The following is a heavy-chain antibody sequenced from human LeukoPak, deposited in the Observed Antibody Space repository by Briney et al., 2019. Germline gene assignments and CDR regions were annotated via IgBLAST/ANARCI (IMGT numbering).Heavy chain of an antibody. CDR1: GFTFSAYA. V-gene: IGHV3-23*01. J-gene: IGHJ4*02. Sequence: GGSLRLSCAASGFTFSAYAMNWVRQAPGRGLEWVSAIHGSSGRTYYVDSVRGRFTISRDNSQNTLYLQMNNLRVEDTALYYFAKGQGSYSSSWFSDRWGQGTLVTVSS. CDR3: AKGQGSYSSSWFSDR. D-gene: IGHD6-13*01. CDR2: IHGSSGRT.